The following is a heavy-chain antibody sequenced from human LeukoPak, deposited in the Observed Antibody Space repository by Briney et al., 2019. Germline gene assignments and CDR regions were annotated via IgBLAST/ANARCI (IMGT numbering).Heavy chain of an antibody. CDR2: INPNSGGT. D-gene: IGHD6-19*01. J-gene: IGHJ4*02. CDR1: GYTFTGYY. CDR3: ARDRIAVAGRGKGLSPTLFDY. Sequence: ASVKVSCKASGYTFTGYYMHWVRQAPGQGLEWMEWINPNSGGTNYAQKFQGRVTMTRDTSISTAYMELSRLRSDDTAVYYCARDRIAVAGRGKGLSPTLFDYWGQGTLVTVSS. V-gene: IGHV1-2*02.